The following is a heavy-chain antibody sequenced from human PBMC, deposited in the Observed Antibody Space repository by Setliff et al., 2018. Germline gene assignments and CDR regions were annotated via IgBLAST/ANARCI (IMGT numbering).Heavy chain of an antibody. CDR3: AKCTSWDSHYPYFDY. CDR1: TFPFTTYA. V-gene: IGHV3-23*03. Sequence: GGSLRLSCAASTFPFTTYAVSWVRQAPGKGLEWVSIFYDSRGDTYYADSVKGRFTVSKDNSKNTMYLQMNSLRDEDAAIYFCAKCTSWDSHYPYFDYWGQGALVTVSS. J-gene: IGHJ4*02. CDR2: FYDSRGDT. D-gene: IGHD4-4*01.